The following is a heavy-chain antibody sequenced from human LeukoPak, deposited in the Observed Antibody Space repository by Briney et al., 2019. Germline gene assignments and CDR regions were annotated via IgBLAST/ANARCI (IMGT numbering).Heavy chain of an antibody. D-gene: IGHD1-14*01. J-gene: IGHJ4*02. CDR1: GLTFSTSG. Sequence: PGGSLTLSCPASGLTFSTSGFNWVRPAPGKGLEWVASIGPTGSDRYHADSIKGRFTISRDNANNFLYLRMNSLRAEDTAVYYCATETNGRHYDYWGQGTLLTVSS. CDR2: IGPTGSDR. CDR3: ATETNGRHYDY. V-gene: IGHV3-21*06.